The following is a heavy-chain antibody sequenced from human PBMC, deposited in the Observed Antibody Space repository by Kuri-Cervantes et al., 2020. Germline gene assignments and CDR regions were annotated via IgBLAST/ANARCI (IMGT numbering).Heavy chain of an antibody. CDR2: ISYDESNK. CDR1: GFTFSSYG. D-gene: IGHD3-10*01. CDR3: ARVKEWFGAILAFDI. J-gene: IGHJ3*02. Sequence: GGSLRLSCAASGFTFSSYGMHWVRQAPGKGLEWVAVISYDESNKYYADSVKGRFTISRDNSKNTLYLQMNSLRAEDTAVYYCARVKEWFGAILAFDIWGQGTMVTGSS. V-gene: IGHV3-30*03.